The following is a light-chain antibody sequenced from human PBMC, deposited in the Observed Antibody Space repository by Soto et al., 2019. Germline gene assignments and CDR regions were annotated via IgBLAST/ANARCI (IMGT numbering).Light chain of an antibody. Sequence: QSVLTQPPSASGTPGQRVTISCSGSSSNIGTNSVHWYQHLPGTAPKLLIYPDNQRPSGVPDRFSGSRSGTSASLAISGLQSEDEADYYCSAWDASLYGPVFGGGTKLTVL. CDR1: SSNIGTNS. J-gene: IGLJ3*02. V-gene: IGLV1-44*01. CDR2: PDN. CDR3: SAWDASLYGPV.